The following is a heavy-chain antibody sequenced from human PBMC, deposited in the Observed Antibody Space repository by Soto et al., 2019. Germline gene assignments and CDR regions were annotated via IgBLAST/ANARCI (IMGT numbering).Heavy chain of an antibody. Sequence: GGSLRLSCAASGCTFSRYGMHWVRQAPGKGLEWVAVVSHDGSHKYHADAVKGRFAISRDNSKNTVSLQMNSLRAEDTAVYYCAKDRMGDYTFDYWGQGILVTVSS. CDR1: GCTFSRYG. CDR3: AKDRMGDYTFDY. J-gene: IGHJ4*02. D-gene: IGHD4-17*01. V-gene: IGHV3-30*18. CDR2: VSHDGSHK.